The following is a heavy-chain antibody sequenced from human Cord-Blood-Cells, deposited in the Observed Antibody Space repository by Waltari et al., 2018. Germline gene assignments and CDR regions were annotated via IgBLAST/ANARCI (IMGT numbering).Heavy chain of an antibody. V-gene: IGHV3-30*04. J-gene: IGHJ4*02. CDR3: ATIPYSSSWSNPFDY. CDR1: GFTFSSYA. Sequence: QVQLVESGGGVVQPGRSLRLSCAASGFTFSSYALLWVRQAPGKGLEWVAVISYDGSNKYYADSVKGRFTISRDNSKNTLYLQMNSLRAEDTAVYYCATIPYSSSWSNPFDYWGQGTLVTVSS. D-gene: IGHD6-13*01. CDR2: ISYDGSNK.